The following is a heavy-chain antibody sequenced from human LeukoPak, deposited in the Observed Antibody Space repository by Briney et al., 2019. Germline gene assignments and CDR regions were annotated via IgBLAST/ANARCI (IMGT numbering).Heavy chain of an antibody. Sequence: VGSLRLSCAASGFTLCSTYMSWVRQGPGKAVWCVSVFDRGGSTHNADALKGRFTISRDNTKNTLYLQMNSLRAEDTAVYYCATREVSSDSMSVGDIWGQGRMVTVSA. CDR3: ATREVSSDSMSVGDI. CDR1: GFTLCSTY. J-gene: IGHJ3*02. CDR2: FDRGGST. V-gene: IGHV3-66*01. D-gene: IGHD3-22*01.